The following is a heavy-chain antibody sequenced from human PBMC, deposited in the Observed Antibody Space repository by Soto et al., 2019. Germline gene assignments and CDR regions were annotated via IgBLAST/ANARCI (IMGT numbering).Heavy chain of an antibody. CDR2: ISAYNGNT. Sequence: ASVKVSCKASGYTFTSYGISWVRRAPGQGLEWMGWISAYNGNTNYAQKLQGRVTMTTDTSTSTAYMELRSLRSDDTAVYHCAKDRLAGGFDYWGQGTLVTVSS. V-gene: IGHV1-18*01. J-gene: IGHJ4*02. D-gene: IGHD3-16*01. CDR3: AKDRLAGGFDY. CDR1: GYTFTSYG.